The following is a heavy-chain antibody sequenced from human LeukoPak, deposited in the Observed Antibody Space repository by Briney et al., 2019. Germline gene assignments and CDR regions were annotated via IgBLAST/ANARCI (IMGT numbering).Heavy chain of an antibody. CDR2: IKQDGSEK. V-gene: IGHV3-7*03. CDR3: AKGNDYGDLSFFQH. Sequence: GGSLRLSCAASGFTFSSYWMTWVRQAPGKGLEWVANIKQDGSEKYYVDSVKGRFTISRDNAKNSLYLQMNSLRAEDTALYYCAKGNDYGDLSFFQHWGQGTLVTVSS. D-gene: IGHD4-17*01. CDR1: GFTFSSYW. J-gene: IGHJ1*01.